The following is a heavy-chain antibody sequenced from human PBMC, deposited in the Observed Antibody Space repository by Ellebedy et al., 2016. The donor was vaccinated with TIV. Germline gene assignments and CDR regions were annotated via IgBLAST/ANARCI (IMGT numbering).Heavy chain of an antibody. CDR3: ARGDIVVVPAAIFDY. V-gene: IGHV1-8*01. CDR2: MNPNSGNT. J-gene: IGHJ4*02. Sequence: ASVKVSCXASGYTFTSYDINWVRQATGQGLEWMGWMNPNSGNTGYAQKFQGRVTMTRNTSISTAYMELSSLRSEDTAVYYCARGDIVVVPAAIFDYWGQGTLVTVSS. D-gene: IGHD2-2*02. CDR1: GYTFTSYD.